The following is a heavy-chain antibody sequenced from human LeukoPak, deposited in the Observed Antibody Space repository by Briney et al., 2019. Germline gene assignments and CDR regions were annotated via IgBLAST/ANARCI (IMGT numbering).Heavy chain of an antibody. CDR1: GFTFSNYA. Sequence: GGSLRLSCAASGFTFSNYAMHWVRQAPGKGLEWVAVISYDGSNKYYADSVKGRFTISRDNSKNTLYLQMNSLRAEDTAVYYCAKDHYGSGTVDYWGQGTLVTVSS. CDR3: AKDHYGSGTVDY. D-gene: IGHD3-10*01. V-gene: IGHV3-30*18. CDR2: ISYDGSNK. J-gene: IGHJ4*02.